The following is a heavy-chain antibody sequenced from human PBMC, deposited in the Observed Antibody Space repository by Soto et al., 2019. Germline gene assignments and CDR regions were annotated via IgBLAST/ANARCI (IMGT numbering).Heavy chain of an antibody. V-gene: IGHV4-31*03. D-gene: IGHD3-22*01. CDR3: ATQNKIRSPIGY. CDR2: IYYSGST. CDR1: GGSISSGGYY. Sequence: SETLSLTCTVSGGSISSGGYYWRCIRQHPGKGLEWIGYIYYSGSTYYNPSLKSRVTISVDTSKNQFSLKLSSVTAADTAVYYCATQNKIRSPIGYWGQGTLVTVSS. J-gene: IGHJ4*02.